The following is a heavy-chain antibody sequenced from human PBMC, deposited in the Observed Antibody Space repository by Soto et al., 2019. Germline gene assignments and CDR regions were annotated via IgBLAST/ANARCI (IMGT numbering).Heavy chain of an antibody. D-gene: IGHD6-19*01. CDR1: GFTFSSYG. Sequence: GGSLRLSCAASGFTFSSYGMHWVRQAPGKGLEWVAVISYDGSNKYYADSVKGRFTISRDNSKNTLYLQMNSLRAGDTAVYYCAKAPENQSGYSSGWVDYWGQGTLVTVSS. J-gene: IGHJ4*02. CDR3: AKAPENQSGYSSGWVDY. CDR2: ISYDGSNK. V-gene: IGHV3-30*18.